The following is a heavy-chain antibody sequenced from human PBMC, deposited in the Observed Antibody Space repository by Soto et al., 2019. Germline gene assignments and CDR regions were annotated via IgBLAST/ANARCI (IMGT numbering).Heavy chain of an antibody. V-gene: IGHV3-30*03. J-gene: IGHJ4*02. Sequence: QAHLVESGGGVVQPGRSLRLSCAASGCTFTSYGWHWVCQAVCTCRERVAVISYDGGLQHYADSVKGGFTISRDNSKNMLLLQMNCLRAEDTAVYYCVADRGYGHDSVPYSWGQGTLVSVSS. CDR1: GCTFTSYG. CDR3: VADRGYGHDSVPYS. D-gene: IGHD5-18*01. CDR2: ISYDGGLQ.